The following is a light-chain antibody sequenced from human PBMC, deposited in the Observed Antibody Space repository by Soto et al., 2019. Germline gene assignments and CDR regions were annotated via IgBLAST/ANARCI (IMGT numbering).Light chain of an antibody. CDR1: QSISSW. Sequence: DIQMTQSPSTLSASVGDRVTITCRASQSISSWLAWYQQKPGKAPNLLIHKASHLESGVPSRFSGSGSGTDFTLTISNLEPEDFAVYYCQQRSDWPWTFGQGTKVDIK. CDR3: QQRSDWPWT. J-gene: IGKJ1*01. CDR2: KAS. V-gene: IGKV1-5*03.